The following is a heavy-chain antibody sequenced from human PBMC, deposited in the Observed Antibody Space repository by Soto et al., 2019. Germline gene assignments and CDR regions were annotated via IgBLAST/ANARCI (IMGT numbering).Heavy chain of an antibody. V-gene: IGHV4-61*01. CDR3: ARVPVITMIVVVPQYYFDY. D-gene: IGHD3-22*01. CDR1: GGSVSSGSYY. CDR2: IYYSGST. Sequence: SETLSLTCTVSGGSVSSGSYYWSWIRQPPGKGLGWIGYIYYSGSTNYNPSLKSRVTISVDTSKNQFSLKLSSVTAADTAVYYCARVPVITMIVVVPQYYFDYWGQGTLVTVSS. J-gene: IGHJ4*02.